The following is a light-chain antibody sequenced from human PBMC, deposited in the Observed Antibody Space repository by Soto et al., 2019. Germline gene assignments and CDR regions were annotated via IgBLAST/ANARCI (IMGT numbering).Light chain of an antibody. CDR1: QTINNRY. J-gene: IGKJ3*01. CDR2: GAS. CDR3: HHYDNSPPFP. Sequence: EIVLTQSPATLSLSPGDRVTLSCRASQTINNRYLAWYQQMPGRAPRLLIHGASSRAAGIPDRFSGSGSGTDFTLTINRLEPEDFAVYYCHHYDNSPPFPFGPGTTVDF. V-gene: IGKV3-20*01.